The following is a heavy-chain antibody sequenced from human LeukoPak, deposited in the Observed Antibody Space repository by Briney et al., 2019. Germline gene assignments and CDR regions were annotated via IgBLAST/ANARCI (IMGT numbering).Heavy chain of an antibody. J-gene: IGHJ4*02. CDR2: IRYDGSNK. CDR3: AKEIWPTVTTPGHTYDY. CDR1: RFTFSSYG. Sequence: GGSLRLSCAASRFTFSSYGMHWVRQAPGKGLEWVAFIRYDGSNKYYADSVKGRFTVSRDNSKNTLYLQMNSLRAEDTAVYYCAKEIWPTVTTPGHTYDYWGQGALVTVSS. D-gene: IGHD4-17*01. V-gene: IGHV3-30*02.